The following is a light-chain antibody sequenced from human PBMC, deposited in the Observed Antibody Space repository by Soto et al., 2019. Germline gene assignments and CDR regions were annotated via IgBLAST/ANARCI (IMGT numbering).Light chain of an antibody. CDR2: DAS. Sequence: EIVLTQSPGTLSLSPGERATLSCRASQTVRNNYLAWYQQKPGQAPRLLMYDASSRATGIPDRFSGGGSGTDFTLTISRLEPEDFAVYYCQQCSSYPLTFGGGTKVDIK. CDR3: QQCSSYPLT. V-gene: IGKV3-20*01. J-gene: IGKJ4*01. CDR1: QTVRNNY.